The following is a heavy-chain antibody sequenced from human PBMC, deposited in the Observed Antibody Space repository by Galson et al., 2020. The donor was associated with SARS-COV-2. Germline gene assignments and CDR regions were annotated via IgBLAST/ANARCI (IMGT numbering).Heavy chain of an antibody. Sequence: SETLSLTCTVSGGSISSGGYYWSWIRQHPGKGLEWIGYIYYSGSTYYNPSLKSRVTISVDTSKNQFSLKLSPVTAADTAVYYCAREHGDYISSHGYFDYWGQGTLVTVSS. CDR1: GGSISSGGYY. V-gene: IGHV4-31*03. D-gene: IGHD4-17*01. CDR2: IYYSGST. CDR3: AREHGDYISSHGYFDY. J-gene: IGHJ4*02.